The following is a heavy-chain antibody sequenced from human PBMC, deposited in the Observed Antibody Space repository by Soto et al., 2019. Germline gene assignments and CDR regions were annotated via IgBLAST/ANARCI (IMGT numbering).Heavy chain of an antibody. Sequence: PSETLSLTCTVSGGSISSGGYYWSWIRQHPGKGLEWIGYIYYSGSSYYNPSLKGRVTISIDTSKNQFSLRLSSVTAADTAVYYCAGARNWFGELDYYYYGMDVWGQGTTVTVSS. CDR1: GGSISSGGYY. D-gene: IGHD3-10*01. CDR3: AGARNWFGELDYYYYGMDV. J-gene: IGHJ6*02. CDR2: IYYSGSS. V-gene: IGHV4-31*03.